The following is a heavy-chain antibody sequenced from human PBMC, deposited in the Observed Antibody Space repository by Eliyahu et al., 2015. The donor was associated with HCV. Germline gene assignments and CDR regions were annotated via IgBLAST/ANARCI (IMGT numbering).Heavy chain of an antibody. J-gene: IGHJ4*02. D-gene: IGHD3-22*01. CDR3: HVTPGYYYDSSGQQDVGYFDY. V-gene: IGHV3-21*01. CDR1: GFTFSSYS. Sequence: EVQLVESGGGLVKPGGSLRLSCAASGFTFSSYSXNWXRQAPGKGLEWVSSISSSSSYIYYADSVKGRFTISRDNAKNSLYLQMNSLRAEDTAVYYCHVTPGYYYDSSGQQDVGYFDYWGQGTLVTVSS. CDR2: ISSSSSYI.